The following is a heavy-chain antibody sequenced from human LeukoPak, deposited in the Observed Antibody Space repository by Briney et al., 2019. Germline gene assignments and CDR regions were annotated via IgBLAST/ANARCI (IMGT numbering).Heavy chain of an antibody. Sequence: PGRSLRLSCAASGFTFSSYGMHWVRQAPGKGLEWVAVISYDGSNKYYADSVKGRFTISRDNSKNTLYLQMNSLRAEDTAVYYCAKDVGYWGQGTLVTASS. CDR3: AKDVGY. CDR2: ISYDGSNK. CDR1: GFTFSSYG. J-gene: IGHJ4*02. V-gene: IGHV3-30*18.